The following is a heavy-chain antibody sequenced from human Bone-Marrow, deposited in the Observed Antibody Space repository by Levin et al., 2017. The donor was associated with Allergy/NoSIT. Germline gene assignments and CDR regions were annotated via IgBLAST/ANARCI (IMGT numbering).Heavy chain of an antibody. Sequence: ASVKFSCKASGYTFTGYYMHWVRQAPGQGLEWMGWINPNSGGTNYAQKFQGRVTMTRDTSISTAYMELSRLRSDDTAVYYCARDALDYGILTGPGDFNWFDPWGQGTLVTVSS. D-gene: IGHD3-9*01. V-gene: IGHV1-2*02. J-gene: IGHJ5*02. CDR2: INPNSGGT. CDR3: ARDALDYGILTGPGDFNWFDP. CDR1: GYTFTGYY.